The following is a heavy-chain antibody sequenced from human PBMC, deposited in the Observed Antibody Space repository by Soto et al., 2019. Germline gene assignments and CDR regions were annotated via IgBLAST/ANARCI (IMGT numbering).Heavy chain of an antibody. CDR2: IWYDGSKK. D-gene: IGHD5-12*01. CDR3: ARDPVRWLQFPPDY. Sequence: PGGSLRLSCAASGFTFSSYGMHWVRQAPGKGLEWVALIWYDGSKKYYADSVKGRFTISRDNSKNTLYLQMNSLRAEDTAVYYCARDPVRWLQFPPDYWGQGTLVTVSS. CDR1: GFTFSSYG. V-gene: IGHV3-33*01. J-gene: IGHJ4*02.